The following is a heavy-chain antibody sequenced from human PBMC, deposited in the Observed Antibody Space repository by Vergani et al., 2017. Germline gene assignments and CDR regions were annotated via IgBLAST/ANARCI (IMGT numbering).Heavy chain of an antibody. CDR1: GFTSSYYG. J-gene: IGHJ6*02. D-gene: IGHD3-10*01. CDR3: AKDRPTDMFRGAYGMDV. CDR2: IRFDGSNK. V-gene: IGHV3-30*02. Sequence: QVHLVESGGGVVQPGRSLRLSCVVSGFTSSYYGMHWVRQAPGKGLEWVAFIRFDGSNKYYGDSVNGRFIISRDNSKNTVDLRMNSLRTDDTAIYYCAKDRPTDMFRGAYGMDVWGQGTTVTVSS.